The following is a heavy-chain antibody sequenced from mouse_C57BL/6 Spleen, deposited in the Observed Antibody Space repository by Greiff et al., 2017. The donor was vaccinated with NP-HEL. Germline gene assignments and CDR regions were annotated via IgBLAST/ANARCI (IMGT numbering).Heavy chain of an antibody. J-gene: IGHJ4*01. Sequence: QVHVKQSGPELVKPGASVKLSCKASGYTFTSYDINWVKQRPGQGLEWIGWIYPRDGSTKYNEKFKGKATLTVDTSSSTAYMELHSLTSEDSAVYFCARGNYYGSLYAMDDWGQGTSVTVSS. CDR1: GYTFTSYD. D-gene: IGHD1-1*01. V-gene: IGHV1-85*01. CDR3: ARGNYYGSLYAMDD. CDR2: IYPRDGST.